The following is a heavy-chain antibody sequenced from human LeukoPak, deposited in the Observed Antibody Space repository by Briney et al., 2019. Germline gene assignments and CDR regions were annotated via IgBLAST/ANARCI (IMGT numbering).Heavy chain of an antibody. V-gene: IGHV4-59*01. Sequence: SETLSLTCTVSGGSISGYYWSWIRQPPGKGLEWIGYIYYSGSTNYNPSLKSRVTISVDTSKNQFSLKLSSVTAADTAVYYCADSSGHYWGQGTLVTVSS. CDR3: ADSSGHY. D-gene: IGHD6-19*01. CDR1: GGSISGYY. J-gene: IGHJ4*02. CDR2: IYYSGST.